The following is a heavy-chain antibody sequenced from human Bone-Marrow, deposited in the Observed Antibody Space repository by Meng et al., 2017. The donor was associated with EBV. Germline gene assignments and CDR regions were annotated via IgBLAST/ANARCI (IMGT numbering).Heavy chain of an antibody. V-gene: IGHV3-11*01. Sequence: VQLVESGGGLVKPGRYLRLSCAASGFIFTEYYMSWVRQAPGKGPEWISSSSSRATTIQYADSVKGRFTISRDNAKNSLYLQLSSLRVDDTAVYYCARDRYGLFDYWGQGTLVTVSS. CDR1: GFIFTEYY. D-gene: IGHD3-16*01. CDR2: SSSRATTI. J-gene: IGHJ4*02. CDR3: ARDRYGLFDY.